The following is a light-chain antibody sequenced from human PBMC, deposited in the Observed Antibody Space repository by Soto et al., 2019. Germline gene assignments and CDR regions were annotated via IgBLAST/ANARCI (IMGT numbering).Light chain of an antibody. J-gene: IGKJ4*01. V-gene: IGKV1-39*01. CDR3: QQSYTLSPLT. CDR1: QTISTY. CDR2: AAS. Sequence: DIKMTQSPSSLSATVGDRVTITCRASQTISTYLNWYQQKPGKAPKLLISAASSLQSGVPSRFSGSGSGTDFTLTISSLQPEDFGTYFCQQSYTLSPLTIGGGTKVDIK.